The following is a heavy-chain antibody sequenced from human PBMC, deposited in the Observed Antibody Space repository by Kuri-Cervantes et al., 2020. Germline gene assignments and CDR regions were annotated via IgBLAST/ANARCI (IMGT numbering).Heavy chain of an antibody. V-gene: IGHV3-30-3*01. CDR3: AKDSGGGLRGGMHYHYYGMDV. J-gene: IGHJ6*02. D-gene: IGHD2-15*01. CDR2: ISYDGSNK. CDR1: GFTFSSYA. Sequence: GGSLRLSCAASGFTFSSYAMHWVRQAPGKGLEWVAVISYDGSNKYYADSVKGRFTISRDNSKNTLYLQMNSLRAEDTALYYCAKDSGGGLRGGMHYHYYGMDVWGQGTTVTVSS.